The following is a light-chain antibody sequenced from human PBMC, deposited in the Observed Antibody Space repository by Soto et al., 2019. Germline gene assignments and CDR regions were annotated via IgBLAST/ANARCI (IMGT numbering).Light chain of an antibody. V-gene: IGLV2-14*01. CDR1: SSDVGGYNY. CDR2: DVS. J-gene: IGLJ1*01. CDR3: SSYTSSSTLYV. Sequence: QSALTQRASVSGSPGQSITISCTGTSSDVGGYNYVSWYQQHPGKAPKLMIYDVSNRPSGVSNRFSGSKSGNTASLTISGLQAEDEADYYCSSYTSSSTLYVFGTGTKVTVL.